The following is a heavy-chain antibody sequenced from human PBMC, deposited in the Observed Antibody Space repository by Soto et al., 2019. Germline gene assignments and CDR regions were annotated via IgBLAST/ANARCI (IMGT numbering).Heavy chain of an antibody. D-gene: IGHD6-19*01. V-gene: IGHV3-30-3*01. CDR2: ISYDGSNK. CDR1: GFTFSSYA. J-gene: IGHJ4*02. Sequence: QPGGSLRLSCAASGFTFSSYAMHWVRQAPGKGLEWVAVISYDGSNKYYADSVKGRFTISRDNSKNTLYLQMNSLRAEDTAVYYCSAVAGTSGLDYWGQGTLVTVSS. CDR3: SAVAGTSGLDY.